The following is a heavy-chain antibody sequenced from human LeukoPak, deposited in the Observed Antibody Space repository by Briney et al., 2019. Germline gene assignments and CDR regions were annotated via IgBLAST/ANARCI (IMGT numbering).Heavy chain of an antibody. V-gene: IGHV1-58*02. Sequence: SVKVSCKASGSTFSGCAMQWLRQARGQRLEWIGWIVVGTGKKDYAQRFQERVTITTDMTTSTAYMELSSLRSEDTAVYYCAAGVGYTYGLSLGATALISDIWGQGTMVTVSS. CDR2: IVVGTGKK. D-gene: IGHD5-18*01. CDR3: AAGVGYTYGLSLGATALISDI. J-gene: IGHJ3*02. CDR1: GSTFSGCA.